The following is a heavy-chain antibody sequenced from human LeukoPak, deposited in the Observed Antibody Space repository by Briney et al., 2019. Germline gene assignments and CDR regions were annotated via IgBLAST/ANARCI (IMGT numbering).Heavy chain of an antibody. CDR1: GYSFTIYC. Sequence: GKPLKTSCKFPGYSFTIYCIGWVRPIPGQGREWMGMIYPGASGPTYSPSFQGQVTISVDNSINTAYLQWSSLQAADTAMYYCGMSGDRVPLQDDVFDVWGQGTMVTVST. J-gene: IGHJ3*01. CDR3: GMSGDRVPLQDDVFDV. V-gene: IGHV5-51*01. CDR2: IYPGASGP. D-gene: IGHD1-26*01.